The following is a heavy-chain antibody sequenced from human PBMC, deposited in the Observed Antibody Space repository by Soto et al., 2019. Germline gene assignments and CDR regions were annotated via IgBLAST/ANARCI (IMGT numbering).Heavy chain of an antibody. Sequence: QVQLQESGPGLVKPSETLSLTCTVSGGSISSYYWSWIRQPPGKGLEWIGYIYYSGSTNYNPSLKSRVTISVDTSKNQFSLKLSSVTAADTAVYYCARHRYSSSWYGAFDIWGQGTMVTVSS. V-gene: IGHV4-59*08. CDR3: ARHRYSSSWYGAFDI. CDR1: GGSISSYY. J-gene: IGHJ3*02. CDR2: IYYSGST. D-gene: IGHD6-13*01.